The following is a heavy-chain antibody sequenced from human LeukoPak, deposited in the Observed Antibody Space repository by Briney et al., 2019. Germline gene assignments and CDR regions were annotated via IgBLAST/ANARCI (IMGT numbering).Heavy chain of an antibody. V-gene: IGHV1-18*01. J-gene: IGHJ4*02. D-gene: IGHD3-10*01. CDR1: GYTFTSYG. CDR3: ARATTYYYGSGSYPIFDYFDY. Sequence: ASVKVSCKASGYTFTSYGISWVRQAPGQGLEWMGWVSAYNGNTNYAQKPQGRVTMTTDTSTSTAYMELRSLRSDDTAVYYCARATTYYYGSGSYPIFDYFDYWGQGTLVTVSS. CDR2: VSAYNGNT.